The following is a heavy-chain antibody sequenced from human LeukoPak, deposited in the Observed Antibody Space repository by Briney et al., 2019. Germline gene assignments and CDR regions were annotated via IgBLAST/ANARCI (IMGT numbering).Heavy chain of an antibody. D-gene: IGHD3-16*02. V-gene: IGHV3-66*01. J-gene: IGHJ4*02. Sequence: GGSLRLSCAASGFTVSSNYMSWVRQAPGKGLEWVSVIYSGGSTYYADSVKGRFTISRDNSKSTLYLQMNSLRAEDTAVYYCARVGDYVWGSYRLNYYFDYWGQGTLVTVSS. CDR3: ARVGDYVWGSYRLNYYFDY. CDR1: GFTVSSNY. CDR2: IYSGGST.